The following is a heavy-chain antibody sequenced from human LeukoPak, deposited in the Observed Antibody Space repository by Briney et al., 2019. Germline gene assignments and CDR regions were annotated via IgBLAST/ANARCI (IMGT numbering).Heavy chain of an antibody. V-gene: IGHV1-69*04. D-gene: IGHD2-2*01. CDR3: ARARYCSSTSCYWFDY. CDR2: IIPILGIA. J-gene: IGHJ4*02. CDR1: GYIFTRHD. Sequence: SVKVSCKASGYIFTRHDINWVRQAHGQGLEWMGRIIPILGIANYAQKFQGRVTITADKSTSTAYMELSSLRSEDTAVYYCARARYCSSTSCYWFDYWGQGTLVTVSS.